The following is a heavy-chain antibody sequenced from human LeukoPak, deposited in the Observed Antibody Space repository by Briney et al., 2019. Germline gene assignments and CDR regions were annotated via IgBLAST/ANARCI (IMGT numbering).Heavy chain of an antibody. CDR1: GYTFTNYG. CDR2: ISAYNGNT. Sequence: GASVKVSCKASGYTFTNYGINWVRQAPGQGLEWMGWISAYNGNTNYGQTFQGRVTMTTDTSTSTAYMELSSLRSEDTAVYYCARGFPIVGATNDAFDIWGQGTMVTVSS. J-gene: IGHJ3*02. D-gene: IGHD1-26*01. V-gene: IGHV1-18*01. CDR3: ARGFPIVGATNDAFDI.